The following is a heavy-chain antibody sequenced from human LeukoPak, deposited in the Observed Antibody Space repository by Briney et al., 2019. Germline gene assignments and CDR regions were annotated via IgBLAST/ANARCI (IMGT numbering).Heavy chain of an antibody. CDR3: ARARSSYGYGDAFDI. CDR2: ISYDGSSK. Sequence: GGSLRLSCAASGFIVRNYYLSWVRQAPGKGLEWVAVISYDGSSKYYADSVKGRFTISRDNSKNTLYLQMNSLRAEDTAVYYCARARSSYGYGDAFDIWGQGTMVTVSS. J-gene: IGHJ3*02. CDR1: GFIVRNYY. D-gene: IGHD5-18*01. V-gene: IGHV3-30*03.